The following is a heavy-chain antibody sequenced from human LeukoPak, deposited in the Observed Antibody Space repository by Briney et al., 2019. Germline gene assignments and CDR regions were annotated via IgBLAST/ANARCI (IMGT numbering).Heavy chain of an antibody. D-gene: IGHD2-2*01. V-gene: IGHV4-59*01. CDR2: IYYSGST. J-gene: IGHJ4*02. CDR3: ARTYCSSTSCPLDY. CDR1: GGSISSYY. Sequence: PSETLSLTCTVSGGSISSYYWSWIRQPPGKGLEWVGYIYYSGSTNYNPSLKSRVTISVDTPKKQSSLKLSSVTAADTAVYYCARTYCSSTSCPLDYWGQGTLVTVSS.